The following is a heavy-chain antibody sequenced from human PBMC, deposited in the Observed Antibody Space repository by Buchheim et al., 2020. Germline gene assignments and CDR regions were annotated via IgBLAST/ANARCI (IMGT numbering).Heavy chain of an antibody. D-gene: IGHD7-27*01. Sequence: EVQLVESGGGLVQPGGSLRLSCAASAFTVSSNYMSWVRQAPGKGLEWVSVIYSGSGTYYADSVKGRFTISRDNSKNTVYLQMNSLRAEDTAVYYCARDRWGGWFDPWGQGTL. CDR1: AFTVSSNY. CDR3: ARDRWGGWFDP. V-gene: IGHV3-66*01. CDR2: IYSGSGT. J-gene: IGHJ5*02.